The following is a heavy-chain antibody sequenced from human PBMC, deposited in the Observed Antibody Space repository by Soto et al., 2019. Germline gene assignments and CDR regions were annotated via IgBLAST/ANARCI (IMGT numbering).Heavy chain of an antibody. V-gene: IGHV4-34*01. J-gene: IGHJ2*01. CDR1: GGSFSVYY. Sequence: SETLSLTCAVYGGSFSVYYWSWIRQPPGKGLEWIGEINHSGSTNYNPSLKSRVTISVDTSKNQFSLTLNSVTAADTAVYYCARDVPSRYFDLWGRGTPVTVS. CDR3: ARDVPSRYFDL. CDR2: INHSGST. D-gene: IGHD3-10*02.